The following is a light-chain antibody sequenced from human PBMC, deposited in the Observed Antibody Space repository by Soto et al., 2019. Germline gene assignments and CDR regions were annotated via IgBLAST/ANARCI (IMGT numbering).Light chain of an antibody. Sequence: EIVLTQSPGTLSLSPGERATLSCRASQRVSSSYLAWYQQKPGQAPRPLIYGASSRATGIPDRFSGSGSGTDFTLTISRLEPEDFAVYYCHQYDSSPLTFGGGTKVEIK. CDR2: GAS. CDR1: QRVSSSY. V-gene: IGKV3-20*01. J-gene: IGKJ4*01. CDR3: HQYDSSPLT.